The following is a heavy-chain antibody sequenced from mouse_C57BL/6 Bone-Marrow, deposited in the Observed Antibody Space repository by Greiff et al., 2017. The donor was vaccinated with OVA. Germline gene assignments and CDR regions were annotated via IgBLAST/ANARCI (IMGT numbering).Heavy chain of an antibody. CDR1: GYTFTSYW. Sequence: VQLKQPGTELVKPGASVKLSCKASGYTFTSYWMHWVKQRPGQGLEWIGNINPSNGGTNYNEKFKSKATLTVDKSSSTAYMQLSSLTSEDSAVYYCARSTYGSPYFDYWGQGTTLTVSS. CDR3: ARSTYGSPYFDY. J-gene: IGHJ2*01. D-gene: IGHD1-1*01. CDR2: INPSNGGT. V-gene: IGHV1-53*01.